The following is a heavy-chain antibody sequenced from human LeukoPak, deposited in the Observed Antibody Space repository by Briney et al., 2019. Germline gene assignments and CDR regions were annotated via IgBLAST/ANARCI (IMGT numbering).Heavy chain of an antibody. Sequence: PGGSLRLSCAVSGFTFSSYAMTWVRQAPGEGLEWVSSTDGRGDTTFYAGSVKGRFTISRDNSKNTLYLQMHSLSGEDTAIYYCAKELSSASYPYYFDFWGQGTLDTVSS. D-gene: IGHD6-19*01. CDR1: GFTFSSYA. V-gene: IGHV3-23*01. J-gene: IGHJ4*02. CDR2: TDGRGDTT. CDR3: AKELSSASYPYYFDF.